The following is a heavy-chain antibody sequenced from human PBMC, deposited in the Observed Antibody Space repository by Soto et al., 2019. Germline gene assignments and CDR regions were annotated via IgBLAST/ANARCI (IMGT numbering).Heavy chain of an antibody. CDR3: ARGPRGPGVDY. J-gene: IGHJ4*02. CDR1: GGSVNGYY. CDR2: INHTGGT. V-gene: IGHV4-34*01. D-gene: IGHD4-17*01. Sequence: SETLSLTCAVYGGSVNGYYWNWIRQPPGKGLEWIGEINHTGGTHYNPSLKSRVTISVDTSKNQFSLKLSSVTAADTAVYYCARGPRGPGVDYWGQGTLVTVSS.